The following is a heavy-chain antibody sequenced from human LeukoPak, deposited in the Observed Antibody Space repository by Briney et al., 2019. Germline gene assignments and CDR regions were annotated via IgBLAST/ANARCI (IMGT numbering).Heavy chain of an antibody. J-gene: IGHJ6*02. Sequence: GGSLRLSCAASGFTFSSSGMHWVRQAPGKGLEWVAVISYDGSNKYYADSVKGRFTISRDNSKNTLYLQMNSLRAEDTAVYYCARMNYYYYGMDVWGQGTTVTVSS. CDR1: GFTFSSSG. CDR2: ISYDGSNK. D-gene: IGHD2-8*01. V-gene: IGHV3-30*03. CDR3: ARMNYYYYGMDV.